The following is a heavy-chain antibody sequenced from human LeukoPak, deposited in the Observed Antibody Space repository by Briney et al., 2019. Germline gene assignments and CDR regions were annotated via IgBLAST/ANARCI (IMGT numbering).Heavy chain of an antibody. CDR3: ARAVSGRFDY. D-gene: IGHD6-19*01. Sequence: SETLSLTCAVYGGSFSGYYWSWIRQPPGKGLEWIGEINHSGSTNYNPSFKSRVTISVDTSKNQFSLKLSSVTAADTAVYYCARAVSGRFDYWGQGTLVTVSS. V-gene: IGHV4-34*01. CDR1: GGSFSGYY. CDR2: INHSGST. J-gene: IGHJ4*02.